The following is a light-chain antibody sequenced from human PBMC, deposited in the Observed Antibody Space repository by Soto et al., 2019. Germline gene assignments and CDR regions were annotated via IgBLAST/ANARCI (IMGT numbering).Light chain of an antibody. CDR2: GND. CDR3: QSYDSSLSAWV. CDR1: SSNIGAPYD. Sequence: QSVLTQPPSVSGAPGQRVTISCSGSSSNIGAPYDVHWYQHLQGTAPKLLLSGNDNRPSGVPDRFSGSRSGTSASLAITGLQAEDEADYYCQSYDSSLSAWVFGGGTKLTVL. J-gene: IGLJ3*02. V-gene: IGLV1-40*01.